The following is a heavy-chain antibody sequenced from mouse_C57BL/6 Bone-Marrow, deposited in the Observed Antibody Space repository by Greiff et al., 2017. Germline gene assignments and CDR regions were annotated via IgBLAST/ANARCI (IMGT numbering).Heavy chain of an antibody. Sequence: VQLQQSGAELVRPGTSVKMSCKASGYTFTNYWIGWAKQRPGHGLEWIGDIYPGGGYTNYNEKFKGKATLTADKSSSTAYMQFSSLTSEDSAIYYCARSGDYDALYAMDYWGQGTSVTVSS. CDR3: ARSGDYDALYAMDY. V-gene: IGHV1-63*01. J-gene: IGHJ4*01. D-gene: IGHD2-4*01. CDR1: GYTFTNYW. CDR2: IYPGGGYT.